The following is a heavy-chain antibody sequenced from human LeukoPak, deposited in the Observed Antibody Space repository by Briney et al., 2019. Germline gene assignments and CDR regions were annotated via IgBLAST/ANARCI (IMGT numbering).Heavy chain of an antibody. V-gene: IGHV4-4*02. CDR3: ARGGNSAECPFDY. J-gene: IGHJ4*02. CDR2: IYHSGST. D-gene: IGHD4-23*01. CDR1: GGSISSSNW. Sequence: SETLSLTCAVSGGSISSSNWWSWVRQPPGKGLEWIGEIYHSGSTNYNPSLKSRVTISVDKSKNQFSLKLSSVSAADTAVYYCARGGNSAECPFDYWGQGTLVTVSS.